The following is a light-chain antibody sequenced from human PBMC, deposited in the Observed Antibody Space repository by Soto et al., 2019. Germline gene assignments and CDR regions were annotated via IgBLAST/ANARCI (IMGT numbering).Light chain of an antibody. CDR2: AAS. J-gene: IGKJ1*01. Sequence: DIQMTQSPSSLSASVGDGVAITCRASQTIMTYLNWYQLKPGKPPRLLIYAASSLQSGVPSRFSARGSGTDFTLTISNLQPEDCATYSCQQSYNSPQTFGQGTKVDIK. CDR1: QTIMTY. CDR3: QQSYNSPQT. V-gene: IGKV1-39*01.